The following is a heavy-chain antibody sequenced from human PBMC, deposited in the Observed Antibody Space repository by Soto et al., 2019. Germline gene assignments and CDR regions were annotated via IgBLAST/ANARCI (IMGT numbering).Heavy chain of an antibody. CDR1: GDSISSNSAS. CDR3: ARNVGSSWLDY. D-gene: IGHD6-6*01. V-gene: IGHV6-1*01. Sequence: PSQTLSLTCAISGDSISSNSASWNWIRHSPSRGLEWLGRTYYRSKWYNDYAVSVKTRITINPDTSNNQFSLQLNSVTPEDTAVYYCARNVGSSWLDYWGQGILVTVSS. J-gene: IGHJ4*02. CDR2: TYYRSKWYN.